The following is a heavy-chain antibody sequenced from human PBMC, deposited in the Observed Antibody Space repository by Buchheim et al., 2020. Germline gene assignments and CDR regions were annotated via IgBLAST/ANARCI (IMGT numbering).Heavy chain of an antibody. D-gene: IGHD6-6*01. V-gene: IGHV3-23*01. J-gene: IGHJ5*02. Sequence: EVQLLEAGGGLVQPGGSLRLSCAASGFTFSSYCMSWGRQAPGKGLEWVSAISGSGGSTYYADSVKGRFTISRDNSKNTLYLQLNSLRAEDTAVYYCAKHSTGGSSSNWFDPWGQGTL. CDR3: AKHSTGGSSSNWFDP. CDR2: ISGSGGST. CDR1: GFTFSSYC.